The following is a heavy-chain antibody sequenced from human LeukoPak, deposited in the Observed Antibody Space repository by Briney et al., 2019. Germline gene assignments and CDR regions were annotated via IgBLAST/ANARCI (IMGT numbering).Heavy chain of an antibody. CDR3: ARGGKYSSGWYEPNFDY. CDR1: GFTFDDYG. Sequence: GGSLRLSCAASGFTFDDYGMSWVRQAPGKGLEWVSGINWNGGSTGYADSVKGRFTISRDNAKNSLYLQMNSLRAEDTALYYCARGGKYSSGWYEPNFDYWGQGTLVTVSS. J-gene: IGHJ4*02. CDR2: INWNGGST. D-gene: IGHD6-19*01. V-gene: IGHV3-20*04.